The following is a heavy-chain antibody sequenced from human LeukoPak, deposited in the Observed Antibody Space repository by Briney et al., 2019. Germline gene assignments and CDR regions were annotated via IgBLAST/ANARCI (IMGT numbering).Heavy chain of an antibody. J-gene: IGHJ6*02. CDR2: ISGSGGST. V-gene: IGHV3-23*01. Sequence: GGSLRLSCAASGFTVSSNYMSWVRQAPGKGLEWVSAISGSGGSTYYADSVKGRFTISRDNSKNTLYLQMNSLRAEDTAVYYCACSGYSSGFDYYYYGMDVWGQGTTVTVSS. D-gene: IGHD6-19*01. CDR1: GFTVSSNY. CDR3: ACSGYSSGFDYYYYGMDV.